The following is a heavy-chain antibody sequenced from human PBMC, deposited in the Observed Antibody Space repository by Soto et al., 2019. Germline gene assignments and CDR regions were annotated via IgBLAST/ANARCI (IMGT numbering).Heavy chain of an antibody. CDR2: TYYKSKCYN. CDR3: GRVGPSPGGMDV. J-gene: IGHJ6*02. V-gene: IGHV6-1*01. CDR1: GDRVSSNSAA. Sequence: SQTLSLTCAISGDRVSSNSAAWNWIRQSPSRGVEWLGKTYYKSKCYNDYAVSVKSHITIIPDTSQNQFSLKLNAVTPEDTAVYYCGRVGPSPGGMDVWGQGTTVTVSS.